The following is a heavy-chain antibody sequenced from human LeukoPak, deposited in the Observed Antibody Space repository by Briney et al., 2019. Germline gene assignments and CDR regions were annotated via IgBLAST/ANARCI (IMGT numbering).Heavy chain of an antibody. D-gene: IGHD5-18*01. CDR1: GFTYNSHA. V-gene: IGHV3-23*01. J-gene: IGHJ4*02. CDR3: AKDQGFSYYYLDY. Sequence: GGSLRLSCVASGFTYNSHAMSWVRQAPGKGLGWVSGISANGANTYYTDSVRGRFTISRDNSKNTVYLQRSSLSAEDTAIYYCAKDQGFSYYYLDYWGQGILVTVSS. CDR2: ISANGANT.